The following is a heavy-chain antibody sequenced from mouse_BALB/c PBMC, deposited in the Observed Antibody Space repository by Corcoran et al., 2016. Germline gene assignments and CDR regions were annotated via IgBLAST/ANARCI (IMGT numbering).Heavy chain of an antibody. CDR3: ARRVASYWYVDV. V-gene: IGHV8-12*01. J-gene: IGHJ1*01. D-gene: IGHD6-1*01. Sequence: QVTLKESGPGVLPPSQTLRLTCSFSGFSLSTSGMGLRWIRQPSGTGLEWLAHIYWDDDKRYNPSLTSRRTFSKDTSRNQVVLKITSVDTADTATYYCARRVASYWYVDVWGAGTTVTVSS. CDR1: GFSLSTSGMG. CDR2: IYWDDDK.